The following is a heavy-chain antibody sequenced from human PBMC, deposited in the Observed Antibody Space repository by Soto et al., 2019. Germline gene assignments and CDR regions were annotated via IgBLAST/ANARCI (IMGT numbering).Heavy chain of an antibody. CDR3: ARDRDSGSYYDYYYCMYV. V-gene: IGHV3-21*01. D-gene: IGHD1-26*01. J-gene: IGHJ6*02. CDR2: ISSRSSYI. CDR1: GFTFSSDS. Sequence: EVQLVESGGGLVKPGGSLRLTCAASGFTFSSDSMNWVRHAPGTGLEWVSSISSRSSYIYYADSVKGRFTISRDNAKQSLYLQMSSLRAKATAVYYCARDRDSGSYYDYYYCMYVWGQGTTVIVSS.